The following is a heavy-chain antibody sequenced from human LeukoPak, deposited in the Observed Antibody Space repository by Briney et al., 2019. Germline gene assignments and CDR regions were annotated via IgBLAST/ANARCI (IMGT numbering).Heavy chain of an antibody. CDR1: GYTFTSYG. CDR2: ISAYNGNT. D-gene: IGHD3-22*01. V-gene: IGHV1-18*01. CDR3: ARDGALYDSSGYYYLPLDY. J-gene: IGHJ4*02. Sequence: GASVKVSCKASGYTFTSYGISWVRQAPGQGLEWMGWISAYNGNTNYAQKLQGRVTMTTDTSTSTAYMELRSLRSDDTAVYYCARDGALYDSSGYYYLPLDYWGQGTLVTVSS.